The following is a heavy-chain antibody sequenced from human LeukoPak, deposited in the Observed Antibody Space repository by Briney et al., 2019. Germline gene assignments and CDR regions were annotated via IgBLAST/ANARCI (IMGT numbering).Heavy chain of an antibody. CDR3: ARFSSIAAAFDY. D-gene: IGHD6-13*01. CDR1: GGSISNYY. Sequence: SETLSLTCTVSGGSISNYYWSWLRQPAGKGLEWIGRIYTSGTTHYNPSLKSRVTMSVDTSKNQFSLNLSSVTAADTAVYYRARFSSIAAAFDYWGLGTLVTVSS. J-gene: IGHJ4*02. V-gene: IGHV4-4*07. CDR2: IYTSGTT.